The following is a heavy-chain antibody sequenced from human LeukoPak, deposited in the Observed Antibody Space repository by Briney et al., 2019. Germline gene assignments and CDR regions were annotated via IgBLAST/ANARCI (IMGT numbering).Heavy chain of an antibody. Sequence: GGSLRLSCAASGFTFRNHGMSWVRQAPRPGLEWVSGIIGTGDSTFYADPVKGRFTTSRDNSRNTLYLHMNSLRVDDTAVYYCASLYNDNGDYWGQGALVTVSS. CDR3: ASLYNDNGDY. J-gene: IGHJ4*02. CDR2: IIGTGDST. CDR1: GFTFRNHG. D-gene: IGHD5-24*01. V-gene: IGHV3-23*01.